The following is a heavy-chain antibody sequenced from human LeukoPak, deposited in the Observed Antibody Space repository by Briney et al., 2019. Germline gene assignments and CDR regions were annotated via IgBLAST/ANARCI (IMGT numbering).Heavy chain of an antibody. CDR1: GFTFSSYW. Sequence: QSGGSLRLSCAASGFTFSSYWMSWVRQAPGKGLEWVANIKEDGSEKYYVDSVKGRFTISRDNAKNSLYLQMNSLRAEDTAVYYCARIDNSGYIPLDYWGQGTLVTVSS. CDR3: ARIDNSGYIPLDY. CDR2: IKEDGSEK. D-gene: IGHD3-22*01. J-gene: IGHJ4*02. V-gene: IGHV3-7*01.